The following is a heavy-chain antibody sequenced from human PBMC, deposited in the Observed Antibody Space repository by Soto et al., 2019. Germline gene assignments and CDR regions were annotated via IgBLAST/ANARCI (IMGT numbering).Heavy chain of an antibody. Sequence: EVQLVESGGGLVQPGGSLTLSCAASGFTFSNYWMHWVRQAPGKGLVWVSRINNDGSSTSSADSVKGRFTISRDNAKNMLYLQMNSLRAEDAAVYYCARDVQLQSFDYWGQGTLVTVSS. CDR1: GFTFSNYW. CDR3: ARDVQLQSFDY. J-gene: IGHJ4*02. CDR2: INNDGSST. V-gene: IGHV3-74*01. D-gene: IGHD5-18*01.